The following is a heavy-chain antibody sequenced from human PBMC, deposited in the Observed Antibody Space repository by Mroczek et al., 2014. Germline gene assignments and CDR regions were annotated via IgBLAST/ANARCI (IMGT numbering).Heavy chain of an antibody. J-gene: IGHJ4*02. D-gene: IGHD2-2*01. CDR3: AHKGYCSSTSCYQS. Sequence: ESGPTLVNPHQTLTLTCTFSGFSLSTSGVGVGWIRQPPGKALEWLALIYWNDDKRYSPSLKSRLTITKDTSKNQVVLTMTNMDPVDTATYYCAHKGYCSSTSCYQSWGQGTLVTVSS. CDR1: GFSLSTSGVG. CDR2: IYWNDDK. V-gene: IGHV2-5*01.